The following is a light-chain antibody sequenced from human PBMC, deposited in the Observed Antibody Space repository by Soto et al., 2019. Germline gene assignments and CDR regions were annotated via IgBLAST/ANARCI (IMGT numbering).Light chain of an antibody. CDR1: QSVSSY. Sequence: EIVLTQSLGTLFVSPGEGATLSCRASQSVSSYLAWYQQKPGQAPRLLIYDASNRATGIPARFSGSGSGTDFTLTISSLEPEDFAVYYCQQRSNGPPLTFGGGTKVDI. J-gene: IGKJ4*01. CDR2: DAS. V-gene: IGKV3-11*01. CDR3: QQRSNGPPLT.